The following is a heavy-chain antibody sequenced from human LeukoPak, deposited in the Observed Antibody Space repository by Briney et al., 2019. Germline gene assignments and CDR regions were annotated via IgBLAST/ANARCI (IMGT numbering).Heavy chain of an antibody. CDR3: ARTPIYYFDNSGYYN. CDR1: GGSISSGSYY. Sequence: SQTLSLTCTVSGGSISSGSYYWRWVRQPAGKGLEWIGRIYTSGSTNYNPSLKSRVTISVDTSKNQFSLKLSSVTAADTAVYYCARTPIYYFDNSGYYNWGQGTLVTVSS. D-gene: IGHD3-22*01. CDR2: IYTSGST. J-gene: IGHJ4*02. V-gene: IGHV4-61*02.